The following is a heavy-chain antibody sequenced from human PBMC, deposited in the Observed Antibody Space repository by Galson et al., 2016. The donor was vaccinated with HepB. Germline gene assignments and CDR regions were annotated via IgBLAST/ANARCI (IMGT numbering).Heavy chain of an antibody. D-gene: IGHD2-21*01. CDR3: ARDLTRAANCCGDCYI. J-gene: IGHJ3*02. CDR2: INYSGST. V-gene: IGHV4-31*03. CDR1: GVSTRNGVYY. Sequence: TLSLTCTVSGVSTRNGVYYWDWIRHLPGKGLEWIGYINYSGSTYYNPSLKSRVTISLDTSKNQYSLKLTSVTAADTAVYYCARDLTRAANCCGDCYIWGRGTMVTVSS.